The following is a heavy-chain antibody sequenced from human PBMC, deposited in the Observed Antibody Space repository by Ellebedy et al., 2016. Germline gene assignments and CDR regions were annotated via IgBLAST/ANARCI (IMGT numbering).Heavy chain of an antibody. Sequence: GESLKISCAASGFTFTDFAMSWVRQAPGKGLEWVSTISSAGSPNYADSVRGRFTTSRDSFKDTLFLEMDILRADDTAIYYCAKCRHINGCLLDYWGQGTLVTVSS. D-gene: IGHD6-19*01. CDR1: GFTFTDFA. CDR2: ISSAGSP. CDR3: AKCRHINGCLLDY. V-gene: IGHV3-23*01. J-gene: IGHJ4*02.